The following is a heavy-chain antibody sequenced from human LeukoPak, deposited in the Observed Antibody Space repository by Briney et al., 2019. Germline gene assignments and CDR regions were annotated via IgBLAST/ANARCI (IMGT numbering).Heavy chain of an antibody. CDR2: IYTSGST. V-gene: IGHV4-61*02. J-gene: IGHJ6*02. CDR1: GGSISSGSYY. Sequence: SQTPSLTCTVSGGSISSGSYYWSWIRQPAGKGLEWIGRIYTSGSTNYNPSLKSRVTISVDTSKNQFSLKLSSVTAADTAVHYCATTTGVYYYGMDVWGQGTTVTVSS. D-gene: IGHD1-1*01. CDR3: ATTTGVYYYGMDV.